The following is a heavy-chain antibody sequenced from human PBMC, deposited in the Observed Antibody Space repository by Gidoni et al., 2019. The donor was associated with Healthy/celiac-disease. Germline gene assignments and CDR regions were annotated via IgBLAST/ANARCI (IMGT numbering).Heavy chain of an antibody. V-gene: IGHV3-30*04. CDR1: GFPFSSYA. J-gene: IGHJ4*02. CDR3: ARVDYGGNYPFFDY. Sequence: QVQLVESGGGVVQPGRSLRLSCAASGFPFSSYAMHWVRQAPGKGLEWVAVISYDGSNKYYADSVKGRFTISRDNSKNTLYLQMNSLRAEDTAVYYCARVDYGGNYPFFDYWGQGTLVTVSS. CDR2: ISYDGSNK. D-gene: IGHD4-17*01.